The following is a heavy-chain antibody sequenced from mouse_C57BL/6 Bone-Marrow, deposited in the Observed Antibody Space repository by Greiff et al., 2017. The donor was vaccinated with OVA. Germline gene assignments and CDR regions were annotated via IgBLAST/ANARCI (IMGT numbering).Heavy chain of an antibody. V-gene: IGHV2-9-1*01. Sequence: VQRVESGPGLVAPSQSLSITCTVSGFSLTSYAISWVRQPPGKGLEWLGVIWTGGGTNYNSALKSRLSISKDNSKSQVFLKMNSLQTDDTARYYCAQKSSYYSNYPFDYWGQGTTLTVSS. CDR2: IWTGGGT. CDR1: GFSLTSYA. CDR3: AQKSSYYSNYPFDY. J-gene: IGHJ2*01. D-gene: IGHD2-5*01.